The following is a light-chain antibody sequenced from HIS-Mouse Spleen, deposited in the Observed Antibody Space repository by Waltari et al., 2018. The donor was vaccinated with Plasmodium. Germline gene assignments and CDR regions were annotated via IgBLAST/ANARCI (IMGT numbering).Light chain of an antibody. Sequence: EIVLTQSPATLSLSPGERDTLSCRPSQSVSSYLAWYQQKPGQAPRLLIYDASNRATGIPARFSGSGSGTDFTLTISSLEPEDFAVYYCQQRSNWMYTFGQGTKLEIK. J-gene: IGKJ2*01. CDR3: QQRSNWMYT. CDR2: DAS. V-gene: IGKV3-11*01. CDR1: QSVSSY.